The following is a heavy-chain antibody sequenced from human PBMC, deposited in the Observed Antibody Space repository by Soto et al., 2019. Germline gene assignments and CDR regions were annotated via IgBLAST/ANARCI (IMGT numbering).Heavy chain of an antibody. CDR3: ARVNGYSSGWSPLWYDY. D-gene: IGHD6-19*01. Sequence: SETLSLTCTVSGGSISSGDYYWSWIRQPPGKGLEWIGYIYYSGSTYYNPSLKSRVTISVDTSKNQFSLKLSSVTAADTAVYYCARVNGYSSGWSPLWYDYWGQGTLVTV. V-gene: IGHV4-30-4*01. CDR1: GGSISSGDYY. CDR2: IYYSGST. J-gene: IGHJ4*02.